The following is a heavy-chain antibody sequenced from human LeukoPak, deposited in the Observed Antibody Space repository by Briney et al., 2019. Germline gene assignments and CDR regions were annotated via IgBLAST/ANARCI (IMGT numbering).Heavy chain of an antibody. D-gene: IGHD5-24*01. CDR1: GFTFSDYA. V-gene: IGHV3-23*01. J-gene: IGHJ4*02. CDR3: AKGGDGYNYYFDY. CDR2: IRGRVGSI. Sequence: PGGSLRLSCAASGFTFSDYAMSWVRQAPGKGLEWVSGIRGRVGSIAYADSGKGRFIISSDNSKNTLYLQMNSLRADDTAVYYCAKGGDGYNYYFDYWGQETLVTVSS.